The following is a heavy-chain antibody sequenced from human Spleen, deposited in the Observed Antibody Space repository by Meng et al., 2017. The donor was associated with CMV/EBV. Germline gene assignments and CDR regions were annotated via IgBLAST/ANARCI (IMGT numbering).Heavy chain of an antibody. Sequence: SGPTLVKPTQTLTLTCTFSGFSLSTSGVGVGWIRQPPGKALEWLALIYWNDDKRYSPSLKSRLTITKDTSKNQVVLTMTNMDPVDTATYYCAHRSIAAHPSPWFDPWGQGTLVTVSS. D-gene: IGHD6-6*01. J-gene: IGHJ5*02. CDR3: AHRSIAAHPSPWFDP. CDR2: IYWNDDK. CDR1: GFSLSTSGVG. V-gene: IGHV2-5*01.